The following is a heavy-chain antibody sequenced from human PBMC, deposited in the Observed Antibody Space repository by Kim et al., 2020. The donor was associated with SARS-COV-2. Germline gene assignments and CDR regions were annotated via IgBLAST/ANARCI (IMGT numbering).Heavy chain of an antibody. Sequence: GGSLRLCCAASGFTFSSYSMNWVRQAPGKGLEWVSSITSSSSYIYYADSVKGRFTISRDNAKNSLYLQMNSLRAEDMALYYCASLIAAHGSGEYWGQGTLVTVSS. CDR2: ITSSSSYI. V-gene: IGHV3-21*01. CDR3: ASLIAAHGSGEY. CDR1: GFTFSSYS. D-gene: IGHD6-13*01. J-gene: IGHJ4*02.